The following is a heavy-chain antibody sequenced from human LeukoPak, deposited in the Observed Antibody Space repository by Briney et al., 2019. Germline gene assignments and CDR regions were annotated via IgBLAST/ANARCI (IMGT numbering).Heavy chain of an antibody. V-gene: IGHV3-48*03. CDR3: ARGARSSGWYYMDV. D-gene: IGHD6-19*01. Sequence: RGSLRLSCAASGFTFSSYEMNWVRQAPGKGLEWVSYISSSGSTIYYADSVKGRFTISRDNAKNSLYLQMNSLRAEDTAVYYCARGARSSGWYYMDVWGKGTTVTISS. J-gene: IGHJ6*03. CDR2: ISSSGSTI. CDR1: GFTFSSYE.